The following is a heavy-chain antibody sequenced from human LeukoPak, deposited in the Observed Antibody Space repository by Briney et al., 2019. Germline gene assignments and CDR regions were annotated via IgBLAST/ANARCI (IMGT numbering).Heavy chain of an antibody. J-gene: IGHJ4*02. Sequence: PGGSLRLSCAASGFTFSSYGMHWVRQAPGKGLEWVAVIWYDGSNKYCADSVKGRFTISRDNSKNTLYLQMNSLRAEDTAVYYCARDNGGSYFDYWGQGTLVTVSS. V-gene: IGHV3-33*01. CDR2: IWYDGSNK. D-gene: IGHD1-26*01. CDR1: GFTFSSYG. CDR3: ARDNGGSYFDY.